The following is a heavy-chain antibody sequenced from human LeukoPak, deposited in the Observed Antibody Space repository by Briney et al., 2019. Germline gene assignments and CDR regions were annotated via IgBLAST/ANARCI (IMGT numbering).Heavy chain of an antibody. V-gene: IGHV4-38-2*02. CDR1: GYSISSGYY. Sequence: KPSETLSLTCTVSGYSISSGYYWGWIRQPPGKGLEWIGSIYHSGSTYYNPSLNSRVSISVDTSKNQFSLKLNSVTAADTAVYYCARGAKWLVTWGQGTLVTVSS. D-gene: IGHD6-19*01. CDR2: IYHSGST. CDR3: ARGAKWLVT. J-gene: IGHJ5*02.